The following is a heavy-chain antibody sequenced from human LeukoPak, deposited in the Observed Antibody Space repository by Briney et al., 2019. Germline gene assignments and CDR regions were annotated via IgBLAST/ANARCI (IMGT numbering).Heavy chain of an antibody. CDR1: GGSMSSYY. V-gene: IGHV4-59*01. CDR3: ARNVSGLRGFEY. J-gene: IGHJ4*02. Sequence: PSETLSLTCIVSGGSMSSYYWSWIRQPPGKGLEWIGYVSYSGSTNYNPSLKSRVTISVDTSKTQFSLKLSSVTAADTAVYYCARNVSGLRGFEYWGQGTLVTVSS. D-gene: IGHD3-10*01. CDR2: VSYSGST.